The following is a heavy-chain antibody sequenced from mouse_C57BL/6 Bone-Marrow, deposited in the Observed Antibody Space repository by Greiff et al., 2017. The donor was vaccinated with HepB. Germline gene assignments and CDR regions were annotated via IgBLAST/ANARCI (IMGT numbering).Heavy chain of an antibody. CDR1: GFTFSDYG. CDR3: ARLRRAWFAY. D-gene: IGHD2-4*01. V-gene: IGHV5-17*01. CDR2: ISSGSSTI. J-gene: IGHJ3*01. Sequence: EVKLVESGGGLVKPGGSLKLSCAASGFTFSDYGMHWVRQAPEKGLEWVAYISSGSSTIYYADTVKGRFTISRDNAKNTLCLQMTSLRSEDTAMYYCARLRRAWFAYWGQGTLVTVSA.